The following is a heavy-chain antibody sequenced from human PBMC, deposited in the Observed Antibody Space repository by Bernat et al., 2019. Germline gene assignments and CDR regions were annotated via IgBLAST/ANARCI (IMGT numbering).Heavy chain of an antibody. CDR2: ISNDGRNK. CDR1: GFTFSSYG. Sequence: QVQLVESGGGVVQPGRSLRLSCAASGFTFSSYGMHWVRQAPGKGLAWVAVISNDGRNKYYADSVKDRLTISRDNSQNTLYLQMNSLGVEDTAVYYCAKERDSSNWYGGGFDYWGQGTLVTVAS. V-gene: IGHV3-30*18. CDR3: AKERDSSNWYGGGFDY. J-gene: IGHJ4*02. D-gene: IGHD6-13*01.